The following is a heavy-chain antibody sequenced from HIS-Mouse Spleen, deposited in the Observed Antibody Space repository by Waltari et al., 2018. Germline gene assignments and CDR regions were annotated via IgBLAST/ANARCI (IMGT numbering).Heavy chain of an antibody. CDR1: GGSISSSSYY. CDR2: IYYSRIT. V-gene: IGHV4-39*07. D-gene: IGHD6-13*01. CDR3: AREIPYSSSWYDWYFDL. J-gene: IGHJ2*01. Sequence: QLQLQESGPGLVKPSETLSLTCTVSGGSISSSSYYWDWIRQPPGKGLEWIGSIYYSRITYYTPSIKRRVTISVDTSTNQFSLELSSVTAADTAVYYCAREIPYSSSWYDWYFDLWGRGTLVTVSS.